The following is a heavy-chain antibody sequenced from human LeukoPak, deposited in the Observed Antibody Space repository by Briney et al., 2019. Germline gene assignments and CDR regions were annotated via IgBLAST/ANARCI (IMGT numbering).Heavy chain of an antibody. V-gene: IGHV1-69*01. CDR2: IIPIFGTA. Sequence: GSSVKVSCKASGGTFSSYAISWVRQAPGQGLEWMGGIIPIFGTANYAQKFQGRVTITADESTSTAYMELSSLRSEDTAVYYCARVTIAVVRRSGSYRPTWFDPWGQGTLVTVSS. CDR3: ARVTIAVVRRSGSYRPTWFDP. D-gene: IGHD3-10*01. CDR1: GGTFSSYA. J-gene: IGHJ5*02.